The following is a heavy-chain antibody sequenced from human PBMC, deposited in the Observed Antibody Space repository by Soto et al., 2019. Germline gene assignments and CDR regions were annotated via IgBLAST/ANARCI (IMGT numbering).Heavy chain of an antibody. V-gene: IGHV3-23*01. Sequence: GGSLRLSCAASGFTFSSYAMSWVRQAPGKGLEWVSAISGSGGSTYYADSVKGRFTISRDNSKNTLYLQMNSLRAEETAVYYCAKGPYYDFWSGLDVWGKGTTVTVSS. CDR2: ISGSGGST. CDR3: AKGPYYDFWSGLDV. D-gene: IGHD3-3*01. CDR1: GFTFSSYA. J-gene: IGHJ6*04.